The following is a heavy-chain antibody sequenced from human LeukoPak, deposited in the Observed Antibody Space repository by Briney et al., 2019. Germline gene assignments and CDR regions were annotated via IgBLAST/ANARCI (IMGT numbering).Heavy chain of an antibody. Sequence: SGTLSLTCAVSGGSISSSNWWSWVRPPPGKGLEWIGEIYHSGSTNYNPSLKSRVTISVDTSKNQFSLKLSSVTAADTAVYYCAREYSSSWYGGFDYWGQGTLVTVSS. D-gene: IGHD6-13*01. CDR1: GGSISSSNW. CDR2: IYHSGST. V-gene: IGHV4-4*02. CDR3: AREYSSSWYGGFDY. J-gene: IGHJ4*02.